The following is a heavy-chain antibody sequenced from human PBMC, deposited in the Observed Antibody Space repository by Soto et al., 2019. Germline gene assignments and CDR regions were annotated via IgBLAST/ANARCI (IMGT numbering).Heavy chain of an antibody. CDR2: ISAYNGNT. Sequence: QIQLVQSGAEVKKPGASVKVSCKASGYSFTTYGINWVRQAPGQGLEWMGWISAYNGNTKYAQNFQGRVTMTTDTSTTTAHMELRSLTSDDTAVYYCARGQRGYGSGSKYYYYYGMDVWGQGTTVTVSS. V-gene: IGHV1-18*01. J-gene: IGHJ6*02. CDR3: ARGQRGYGSGSKYYYYYGMDV. D-gene: IGHD3-10*01. CDR1: GYSFTTYG.